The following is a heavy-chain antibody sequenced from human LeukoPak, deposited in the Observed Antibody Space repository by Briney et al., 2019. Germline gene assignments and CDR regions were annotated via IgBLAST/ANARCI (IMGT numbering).Heavy chain of an antibody. J-gene: IGHJ6*02. D-gene: IGHD2-2*02. CDR1: GYTFTSYG. V-gene: IGHV1-18*01. Sequence: ASVKVSCKDSGYTFTSYGISWVRQAPGQGLEWMGWISAYNGNTNYAQKLQGRVTMTTDTSTSTAYMELRSLRSDDTAVYYCARNGYCSSTSCYRFHYYYYYGMDVWGQGTTVTVSS. CDR3: ARNGYCSSTSCYRFHYYYYYGMDV. CDR2: ISAYNGNT.